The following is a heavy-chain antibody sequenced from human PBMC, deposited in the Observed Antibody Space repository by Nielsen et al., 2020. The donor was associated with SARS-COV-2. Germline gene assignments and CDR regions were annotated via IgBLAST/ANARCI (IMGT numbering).Heavy chain of an antibody. CDR2: ISSSSSTT. J-gene: IGHJ4*02. Sequence: VRQAPGKGLEWVSYISSSSSTTSYADSVKGRLTISRDNSENTLYLQMNSLRAEDTAVYYCAKKGGSTSPYFDYWGQGTLVTVSS. D-gene: IGHD6-6*01. V-gene: IGHV3-48*01. CDR3: AKKGGSTSPYFDY.